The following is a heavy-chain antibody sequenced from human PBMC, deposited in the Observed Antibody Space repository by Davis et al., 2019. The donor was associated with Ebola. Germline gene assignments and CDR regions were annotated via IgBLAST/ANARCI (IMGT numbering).Heavy chain of an antibody. D-gene: IGHD1-26*01. CDR3: AGGATPGYYYYGMDV. CDR1: GLTFSSYA. CDR2: ISGSGGST. V-gene: IGHV3-23*01. J-gene: IGHJ6*02. Sequence: GESLKISCAASGLTFSSYAMSWVRQAPGKGLEWVSAISGSGGSTYYADSVKGRFTISRDNSKNTLYLQMNSLRAEDTAVYYCAGGATPGYYYYGMDVWGQGTTVTVSS.